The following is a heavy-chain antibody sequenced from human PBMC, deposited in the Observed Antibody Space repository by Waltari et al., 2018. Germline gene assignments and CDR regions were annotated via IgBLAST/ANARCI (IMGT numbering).Heavy chain of an antibody. Sequence: QVQLVQSGAEVKKPGSSVKVSCKASGGTFSSYAISWVRKATGQGLEWMGGIIPIFGTANDAQKFQGRVTITTDESTSTAYMELSSLRSEDTAVYYCARDYYDSSGYYYGWFDPWGQGTLVTVSS. CDR1: GGTFSSYA. CDR3: ARDYYDSSGYYYGWFDP. J-gene: IGHJ5*02. CDR2: IIPIFGTA. V-gene: IGHV1-69*05. D-gene: IGHD3-22*01.